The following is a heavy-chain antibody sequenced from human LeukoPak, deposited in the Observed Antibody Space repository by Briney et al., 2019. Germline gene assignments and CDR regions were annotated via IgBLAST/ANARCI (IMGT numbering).Heavy chain of an antibody. V-gene: IGHV1-2*02. J-gene: IGHJ4*02. CDR3: ARDVVRGWFGEFRTYYFDY. D-gene: IGHD3-10*01. CDR2: INPNSGAT. Sequence: ASVKVSCKASGYTFTGYYMHWVRQAPGQGLEWMGWINPNSGATQYAQKFQGRVTLTRDTSISTAYMELSSLRSEDTAVYYCARDVVRGWFGEFRTYYFDYWGQGTLVTVSS. CDR1: GYTFTGYY.